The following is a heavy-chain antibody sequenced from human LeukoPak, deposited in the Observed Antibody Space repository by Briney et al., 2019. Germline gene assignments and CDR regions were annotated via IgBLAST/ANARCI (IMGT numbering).Heavy chain of an antibody. V-gene: IGHV3-7*03. CDR3: AKDIVVVPAAHFDF. CDR2: IKQDGSEK. CDR1: GFTFSSYW. D-gene: IGHD2-2*01. J-gene: IGHJ4*02. Sequence: PGGSLRLSCAASGFTFSSYWMSWVRQAPGKGLEWVANIKQDGSEKYYVDSVKGRFTISRDNSKTTLYLHMNSLRAEDTAVYYCAKDIVVVPAAHFDFWGQGTLVTVSS.